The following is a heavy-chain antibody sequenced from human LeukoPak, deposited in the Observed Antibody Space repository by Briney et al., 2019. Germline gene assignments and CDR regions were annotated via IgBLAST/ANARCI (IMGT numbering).Heavy chain of an antibody. D-gene: IGHD5-12*01. V-gene: IGHV3-48*02. CDR1: GFTFSSYA. Sequence: GGSLRLSCAASGFTFSSYAMSWVRQAPGKGLEWVSYISSSSSTIYYADSVKGRFTISRDNAKNSLHLQMNSLRDEDTAVYYCARRGPYDSGYHSWGQGTLVTVSS. CDR3: ARRGPYDSGYHS. J-gene: IGHJ5*02. CDR2: ISSSSSTI.